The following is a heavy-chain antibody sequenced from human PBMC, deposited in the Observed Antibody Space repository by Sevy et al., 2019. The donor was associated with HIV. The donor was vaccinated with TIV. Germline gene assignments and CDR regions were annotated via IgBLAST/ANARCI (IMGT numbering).Heavy chain of an antibody. Sequence: GGSLRLSCAASGFTFSSYAMSWVRQAPGKGLEWVSAISGSGGSTYYADSVKGRFTISRDNSKNTLYLQMNSLRAEDTAVYYRAKMGFIVVVPAAILYYYYGMDVWGQGTTVTVSS. D-gene: IGHD2-2*02. J-gene: IGHJ6*02. CDR1: GFTFSSYA. CDR2: ISGSGGST. V-gene: IGHV3-23*01. CDR3: AKMGFIVVVPAAILYYYYGMDV.